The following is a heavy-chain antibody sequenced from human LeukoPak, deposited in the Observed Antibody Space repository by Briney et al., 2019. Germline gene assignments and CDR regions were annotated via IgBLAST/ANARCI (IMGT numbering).Heavy chain of an antibody. V-gene: IGHV3-21*01. Sequence: GGSLRLSCAASGFTFSSYEMNWVRQAPGKGLEWVSSISSSSSYIYYADSVKGRFTISRDNAKNSLYLQMNSLRAEDTAVYYCAIIAAAPYGYWGQGTLVTVSS. CDR1: GFTFSSYE. D-gene: IGHD6-13*01. CDR3: AIIAAAPYGY. CDR2: ISSSSSYI. J-gene: IGHJ4*02.